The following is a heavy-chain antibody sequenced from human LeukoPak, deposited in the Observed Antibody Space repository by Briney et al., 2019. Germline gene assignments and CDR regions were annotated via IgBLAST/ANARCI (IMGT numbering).Heavy chain of an antibody. D-gene: IGHD4-17*01. V-gene: IGHV3-21*01. J-gene: IGHJ4*02. CDR3: ARGNGDYAVGGY. Sequence: GGSLRLSCVASGFCFSYYTMNWVCQAPGKGLGWVASIRGTGSHIHYAASVKGRFTISRDNAKSLLYLQMNSLRAEDTALYYCARGNGDYAVGGYWGQGTLVIVSS. CDR1: GFCFSYYT. CDR2: IRGTGSHI.